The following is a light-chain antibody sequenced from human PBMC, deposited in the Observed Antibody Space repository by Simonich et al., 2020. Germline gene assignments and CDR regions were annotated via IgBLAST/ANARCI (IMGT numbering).Light chain of an antibody. J-gene: IGKJ2*01. CDR3: QQYDNLPYT. Sequence: EIQMTQSQSSLSASVGERVTITSQESQDISNYLNWYQKKPEKAPKLLIYNASNLETGVSSRFSGSGSETDFTFTISSLQPEDIATYYCQQYDNLPYTFGQGTKLEIK. CDR2: NAS. CDR1: QDISNY. V-gene: IGKV1-33*01.